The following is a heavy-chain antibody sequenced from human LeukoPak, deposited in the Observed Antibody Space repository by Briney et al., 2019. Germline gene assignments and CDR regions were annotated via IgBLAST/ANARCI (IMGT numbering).Heavy chain of an antibody. CDR3: ANIRAPVAGDFDY. CDR1: GYSFTDYF. V-gene: IGHV1-2*06. Sequence: ASVKVSCKASGYSFTDYFIHWMRQAPGQGLEWMGRINPNSGGTNYAQNFQGRVTMTRDTPISTVYMELSRLRSDDTAIYYRANIRAPVAGDFDYWGQGTLVTVSS. J-gene: IGHJ4*02. CDR2: INPNSGGT. D-gene: IGHD6-19*01.